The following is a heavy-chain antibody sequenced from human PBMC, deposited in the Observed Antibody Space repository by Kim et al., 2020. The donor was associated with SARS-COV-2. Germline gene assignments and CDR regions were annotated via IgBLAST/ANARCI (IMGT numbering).Heavy chain of an antibody. V-gene: IGHV1-18*01. Sequence: ASVKVSCKASGYTFTSYGISWVRQAPGQGLEWMGWISAYNGNTNYAQKLQGRVTMTTDTSTSTAYMELRSLRSDDTAVYYCARFGELSPLDYYYYYGMDVWGQGTTVTVSS. D-gene: IGHD3-10*01. J-gene: IGHJ6*02. CDR1: GYTFTSYG. CDR3: ARFGELSPLDYYYYYGMDV. CDR2: ISAYNGNT.